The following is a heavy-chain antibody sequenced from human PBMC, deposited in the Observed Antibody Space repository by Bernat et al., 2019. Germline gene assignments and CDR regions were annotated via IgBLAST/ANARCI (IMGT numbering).Heavy chain of an antibody. V-gene: IGHV4-4*02. D-gene: IGHD6-6*01. CDR3: ARDSAKQLVGNWFDP. J-gene: IGHJ5*02. Sequence: QVQLQESGPGLVKPSGTLSLTCAVSGGSISSSNWWCWVRPPPGKGLWWSGEIYHSGSTNYNPSLKSRVTITVDKSKNPFSLKLSSVTAADTAVYYCARDSAKQLVGNWFDPWGQGTLVTVSS. CDR2: IYHSGST. CDR1: GGSISSSNW.